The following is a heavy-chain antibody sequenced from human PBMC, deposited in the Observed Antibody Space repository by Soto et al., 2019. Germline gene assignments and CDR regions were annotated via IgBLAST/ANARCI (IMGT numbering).Heavy chain of an antibody. Sequence: QVQLVQSGAEVKKPGSSVKVSCKASGGTFSSYTISWVRQAPGQGLEWMGRIIPILGIANYAQKFQGRVTITADKSTSTAYLELSSLRSEDTAVYYCARDPPYYYGSGSAHYYYGMDVWGQGTTVTVSS. CDR2: IIPILGIA. V-gene: IGHV1-69*08. CDR1: GGTFSSYT. CDR3: ARDPPYYYGSGSAHYYYGMDV. D-gene: IGHD3-10*01. J-gene: IGHJ6*02.